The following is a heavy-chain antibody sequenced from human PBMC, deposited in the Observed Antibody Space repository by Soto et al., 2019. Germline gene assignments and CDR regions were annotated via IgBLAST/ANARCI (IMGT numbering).Heavy chain of an antibody. CDR2: IIPIFGTA. V-gene: IGHV1-69*13. CDR3: GSDSEYYDSNP. D-gene: IGHD3-22*01. CDR1: GGRFSSYA. Sequence: SSVKVSCKASGGRFSSYAISWGRHAPGQGLEWMGGIIPIFGTANYAQKFQGRVTITADESTSTAYMELSSLRSEDTAVYYCGSDSEYYDSNPWGQGTLVTVYS. J-gene: IGHJ5*02.